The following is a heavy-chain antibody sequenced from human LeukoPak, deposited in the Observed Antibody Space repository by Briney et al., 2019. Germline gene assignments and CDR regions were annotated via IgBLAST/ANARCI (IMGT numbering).Heavy chain of an antibody. J-gene: IGHJ4*02. CDR3: AREKTIRHIDY. Sequence: PSETLSLTCAVYGGSFSGYYWSWICQPPGKGLEWIGEINHSGSTNYNPSLKSRVTISVDTSKNQFSLKLSSVTAADTAVYYCAREKTIRHIDYWGQGTLVTVSS. V-gene: IGHV4-34*01. CDR1: GGSFSGYY. D-gene: IGHD3-9*01. CDR2: INHSGST.